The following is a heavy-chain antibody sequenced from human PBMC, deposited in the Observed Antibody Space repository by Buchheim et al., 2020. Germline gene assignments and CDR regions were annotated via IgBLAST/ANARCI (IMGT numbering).Heavy chain of an antibody. V-gene: IGHV3-30*04. CDR1: GFTFSSYA. CDR3: AREKGLLPDY. D-gene: IGHD2-15*01. CDR2: ISYYGSNT. J-gene: IGHJ4*02. Sequence: QVQLVESGGGVVQPGRSLRLSCAASGFTFSSYAMHWVRQAPGKGLEWVAVISYYGSNTYYADSVQGRFTISRDTSKNTLYLQMNSLRAEDTAVYYCAREKGLLPDYWGQGTL.